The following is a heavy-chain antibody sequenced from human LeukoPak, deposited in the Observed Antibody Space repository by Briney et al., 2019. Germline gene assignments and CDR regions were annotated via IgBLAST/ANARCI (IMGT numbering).Heavy chain of an antibody. CDR2: ISSSSSTI. J-gene: IGHJ6*02. V-gene: IGHV3-48*02. D-gene: IGHD3-22*01. Sequence: PGGSLRLSCAASGFTFSSYSMNWVRQAPGRGLEWVSYISSSSSTIYYADSVKGRFTISRDNAKNSLYLQMNSLRDEDTAVYYCARDYDSSGYYLVSGMDVWGQGTTVAVSS. CDR1: GFTFSSYS. CDR3: ARDYDSSGYYLVSGMDV.